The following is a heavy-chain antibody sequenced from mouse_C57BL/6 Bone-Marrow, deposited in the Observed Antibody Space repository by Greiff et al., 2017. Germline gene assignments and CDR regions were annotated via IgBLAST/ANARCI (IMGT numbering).Heavy chain of an antibody. V-gene: IGHV1-5*01. J-gene: IGHJ2*01. CDR1: GYTFTSYW. CDR2: IYPGNSDT. CDR3: TRHYYGSRGDY. D-gene: IGHD1-1*01. Sequence: VQLQQSGTVLARPGATVKMSCKTSGYTFTSYWMHWVKQLPGQGLEWIGAIYPGNSDTSYNQKFKGKAKLTAVTSASTAYMELSSLTNEDSAVYYCTRHYYGSRGDYWGQGTTLTVSS.